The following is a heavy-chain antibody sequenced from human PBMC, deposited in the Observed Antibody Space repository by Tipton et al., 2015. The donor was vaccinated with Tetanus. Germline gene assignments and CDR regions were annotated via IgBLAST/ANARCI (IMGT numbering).Heavy chain of an antibody. J-gene: IGHJ4*02. CDR2: THHSGNT. CDR1: GASISSYY. D-gene: IGHD5-24*01. Sequence: GLVKPSETLSLTCSVSGASISSYYWNWIRQVPGKGLEWIGYTHHSGNTNYNPSLSGRVTTSVDTSKSQFSLHLSSVTAADTAIYYCARTVRRWLQSDSWGQGTLVTVSS. V-gene: IGHV4-59*01. CDR3: ARTVRRWLQSDS.